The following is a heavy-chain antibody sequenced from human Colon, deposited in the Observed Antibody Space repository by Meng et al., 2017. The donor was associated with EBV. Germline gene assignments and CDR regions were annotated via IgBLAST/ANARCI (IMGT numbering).Heavy chain of an antibody. D-gene: IGHD4-17*01. Sequence: QVKRQASVPGPVKPSQTLSLTCTVSGGSISSGNHYWSWIRQHPGKGLEYIGYIYYSGSTYYNPSLKSRVIISVDTSKNQFSLRLNSVIAADTAVYYCASLYGDSSVWYLDLWGRGTLVTVSS. V-gene: IGHV4-31*03. CDR1: GGSISSGNHY. CDR3: ASLYGDSSVWYLDL. J-gene: IGHJ2*01. CDR2: IYYSGST.